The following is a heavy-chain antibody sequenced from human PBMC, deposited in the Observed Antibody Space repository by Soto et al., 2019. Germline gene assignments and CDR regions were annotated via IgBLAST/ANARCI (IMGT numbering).Heavy chain of an antibody. D-gene: IGHD3-22*01. CDR1: GYMFSGYY. J-gene: IGHJ4*02. CDR2: INPKSGGT. Sequence: QVQLVQSGAEVKEPGASVKVSCKASGYMFSGYYMHWVRQAPGQGLEWMGWINPKSGGTKYAQKFQARVTLTGETSITTAYMELRRLRFDDTAVYFCGRGSFGDSSGYFPDYWGQGTLVTVS. V-gene: IGHV1-2*02. CDR3: GRGSFGDSSGYFPDY.